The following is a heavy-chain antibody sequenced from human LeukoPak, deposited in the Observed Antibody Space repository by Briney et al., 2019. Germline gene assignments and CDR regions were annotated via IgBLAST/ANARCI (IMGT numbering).Heavy chain of an antibody. CDR2: MNPNRGKT. CDR3: ARGVDSSSWYRFHY. V-gene: IGHV1-8*03. Sequence: ASVKVSCKASGYTFTNYDINWVRQATGHGLEWMGWMNPNRGKTGYAQKFQGRVTLTRNTSISTAYMELSSLRSEDTAVYYCARGVDSSSWYRFHYWGQGTLVTVSS. D-gene: IGHD3-22*01. J-gene: IGHJ4*02. CDR1: GYTFTNYD.